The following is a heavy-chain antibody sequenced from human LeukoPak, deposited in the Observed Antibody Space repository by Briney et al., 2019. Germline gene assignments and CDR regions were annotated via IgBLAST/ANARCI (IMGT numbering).Heavy chain of an antibody. CDR1: GFTFSSYA. J-gene: IGHJ5*02. V-gene: IGHV3-23*01. CDR2: ISGSGGST. CDR3: AVLTFGYYGSGRAGWFDP. D-gene: IGHD3-10*01. Sequence: GGSLRLSCAASGFTFSSYAMSWVRQAPGKGLEWVSAISGSGGSTYYADSVKGRFTISRDNSKNTLYLQMNSLRAEDTAVYYCAVLTFGYYGSGRAGWFDPWGQGTLVTVSS.